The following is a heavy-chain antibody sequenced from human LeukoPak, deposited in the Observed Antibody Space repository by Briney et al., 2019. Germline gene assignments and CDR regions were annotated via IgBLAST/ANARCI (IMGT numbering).Heavy chain of an antibody. J-gene: IGHJ6*02. CDR1: GFTFSSYW. CDR2: IKQDGSEK. V-gene: IGHV3-7*04. D-gene: IGHD1-1*01. CDR3: ARGGTWYYYGMDV. Sequence: GGSLRLSCAASGFTFSSYWMSWVRQAPGKGLEWVANIKQDGSEKYYVDSVKGRFTIFRDNVKNSLYLQMNSLRAEDTAVYYCARGGTWYYYGMDVWGQGTTVTVSS.